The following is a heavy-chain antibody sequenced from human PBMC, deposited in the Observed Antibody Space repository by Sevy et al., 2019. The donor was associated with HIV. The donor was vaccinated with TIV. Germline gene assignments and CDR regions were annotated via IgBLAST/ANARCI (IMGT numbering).Heavy chain of an antibody. J-gene: IGHJ4*02. CDR2: IYQRGNT. CDR1: DYSITSGYF. Sequence: SETLSLTCIVSDYSITSGYFWGWGRQPPGKGLECIARIYQRGNTDYNPSHKSRVSMSVDTSNNQFSLKLKSVTAGDTAVYYCASLSAALSEYDYFDYWGQGILVTVSS. D-gene: IGHD6-25*01. CDR3: ASLSAALSEYDYFDY. V-gene: IGHV4-38-2*02.